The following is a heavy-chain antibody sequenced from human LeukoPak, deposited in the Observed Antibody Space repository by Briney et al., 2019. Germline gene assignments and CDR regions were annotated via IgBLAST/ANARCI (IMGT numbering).Heavy chain of an antibody. Sequence: ASVKVSCKASGYTFTGYYMHWVRQAPGQGLEWMGWINPNSGGTNYAQKFQGRVTMTRDTSISTAYMELRRLRSDDTAVYYCASSRIFGVVDYYYYGMDVWGQGTTVTVSS. V-gene: IGHV1-2*02. J-gene: IGHJ6*02. CDR1: GYTFTGYY. CDR2: INPNSGGT. CDR3: ASSRIFGVVDYYYYGMDV. D-gene: IGHD3-3*01.